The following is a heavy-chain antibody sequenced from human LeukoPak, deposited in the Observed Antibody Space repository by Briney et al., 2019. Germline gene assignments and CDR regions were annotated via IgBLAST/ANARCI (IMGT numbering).Heavy chain of an antibody. V-gene: IGHV3-48*04. J-gene: IGHJ5*02. D-gene: IGHD3-10*01. CDR3: ARDRNPYYYGSGTPGWFDP. CDR2: ISSSGSTI. Sequence: GGPLRLSCAASGFTFSSYSMNWVRQAPGKGLEWVSSISSSGSTIYYADSVKGRFTISRDNAKNSLYLQMNSLRAEDTAVYYCARDRNPYYYGSGTPGWFDPWGQGTLVTVSS. CDR1: GFTFSSYS.